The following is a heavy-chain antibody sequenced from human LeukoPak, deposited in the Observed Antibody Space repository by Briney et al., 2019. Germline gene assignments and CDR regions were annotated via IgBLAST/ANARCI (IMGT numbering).Heavy chain of an antibody. D-gene: IGHD2/OR15-2a*01. J-gene: IGHJ4*02. V-gene: IGHV3-23*01. Sequence: GGSLRLSCAASGFTVSSNYMNWVRQAPGKGLEWVSGISGSDGTTYYADSVKGRFTISRDNSKNTLYLQMNGLRAEDTAVYYCAKDSAKKYDDYWGQGTLVTVSS. CDR2: ISGSDGTT. CDR3: AKDSAKKYDDY. CDR1: GFTVSSNY.